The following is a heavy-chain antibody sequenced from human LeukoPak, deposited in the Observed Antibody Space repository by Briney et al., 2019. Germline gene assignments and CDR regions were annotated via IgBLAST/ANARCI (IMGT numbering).Heavy chain of an antibody. Sequence: ASVKVSCKASGYTFTSYGISWVRQAPGQGLEWMGWISAYNGNTNYAQKLQGRVTMTTDTSTSTAYMELRSLRSDDTAAYYCARVGISTSEWCYFDYWGQGTLVTVSS. V-gene: IGHV1-18*01. CDR1: GYTFTSYG. D-gene: IGHD2-2*01. J-gene: IGHJ4*02. CDR2: ISAYNGNT. CDR3: ARVGISTSEWCYFDY.